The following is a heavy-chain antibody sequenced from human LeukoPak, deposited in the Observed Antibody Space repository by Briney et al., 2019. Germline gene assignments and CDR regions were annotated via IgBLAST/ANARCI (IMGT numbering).Heavy chain of an antibody. D-gene: IGHD6-19*01. V-gene: IGHV4-34*01. CDR1: GGSFSGYY. J-gene: IGHJ4*02. CDR2: INHSGGT. Sequence: SETLSLTCAVYGGSFSGYYWSWIRQPPGKGLELIAEINHSGGTNYNPSLKSRVTISVDTSKNQLSLKLSSVPAADTAVYYCARRGRYSSGWFDYWGQGTLVTVSS. CDR3: ARRGRYSSGWFDY.